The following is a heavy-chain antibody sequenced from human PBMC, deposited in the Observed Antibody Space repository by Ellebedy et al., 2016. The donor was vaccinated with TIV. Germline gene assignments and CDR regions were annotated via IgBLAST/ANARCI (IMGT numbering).Heavy chain of an antibody. CDR1: GFTFSDYV. CDR3: ATDFGFQS. J-gene: IGHJ1*01. CDR2: ISAAGRST. D-gene: IGHD3-10*01. Sequence: GESLKISCAASGFTFSDYVMSWVRQAPGEGLEWVSTISAAGRSTYYADSVKGRFTISRDNSKNTLSLQMNSLRAEDTAIYYCATDFGFQSWGQGTLVTVSS. V-gene: IGHV3-23*01.